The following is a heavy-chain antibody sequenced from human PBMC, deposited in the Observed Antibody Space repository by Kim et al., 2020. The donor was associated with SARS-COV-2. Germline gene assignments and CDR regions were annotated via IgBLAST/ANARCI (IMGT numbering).Heavy chain of an antibody. CDR1: GGSFSGYY. D-gene: IGHD4-4*01. CDR3: ARTEVDLYSNYDHYYYYYMDV. Sequence: SETLSLTCAVYGGSFSGYYWSWIRQPPGKGLEWIGEINHSGSTNYNPSLKSRVTISVDTSKNQFSLKLSSVTAADTAVYYCARTEVDLYSNYDHYYYYYMDVWGKGTTVTVSS. V-gene: IGHV4-34*01. CDR2: INHSGST. J-gene: IGHJ6*03.